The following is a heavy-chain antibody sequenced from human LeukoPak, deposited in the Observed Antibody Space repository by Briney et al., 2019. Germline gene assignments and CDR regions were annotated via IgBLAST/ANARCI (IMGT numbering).Heavy chain of an antibody. Sequence: PGGSLRLSCAASGFTFSSYEMNWVRQAPGKGLEWVSYISSSGSTIYYADSVKGRFTISRDNAKNSLYLQMNSLRAEDTAVYYCVRGGDYDYVWGSYRYIDFDYWGQGTLVTVSS. D-gene: IGHD3-16*02. CDR1: GFTFSSYE. V-gene: IGHV3-48*03. CDR2: ISSSGSTI. J-gene: IGHJ4*02. CDR3: VRGGDYDYVWGSYRYIDFDY.